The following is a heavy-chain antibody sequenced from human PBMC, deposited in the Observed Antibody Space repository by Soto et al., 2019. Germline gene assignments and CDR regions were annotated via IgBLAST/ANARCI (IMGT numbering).Heavy chain of an antibody. CDR1: GFTFSSYV. V-gene: IGHV3-7*01. CDR2: VRPDGSEN. Sequence: EVQLVESGGGLVQPGGSLRLSCAASGFTFSSYVMSWVRQAPGKGLEWVASVRPDGSENDYVDSVKGRFTISRDNARRSLYLQRNSLGAEDTAVYSCGRWGGAQPEVDYWGQGPLVTVSS. J-gene: IGHJ4*02. D-gene: IGHD1-1*01. CDR3: GRWGGAQPEVDY.